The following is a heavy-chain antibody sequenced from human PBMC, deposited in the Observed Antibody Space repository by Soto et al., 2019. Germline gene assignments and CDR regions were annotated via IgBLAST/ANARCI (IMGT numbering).Heavy chain of an antibody. Sequence: VQLLESGGGLVQPGGSLRLSCAASGFTFSTYAMAWVRQAPGKGLEWVSALSGNSGTTYSADSVKGRFTISRDNSRNTLYLQMSSPRADDTALYYCAKGSKFTIFSPDDYWGQGTLVTVSS. V-gene: IGHV3-23*01. D-gene: IGHD3-3*01. CDR1: GFTFSTYA. CDR2: LSGNSGTT. J-gene: IGHJ4*02. CDR3: AKGSKFTIFSPDDY.